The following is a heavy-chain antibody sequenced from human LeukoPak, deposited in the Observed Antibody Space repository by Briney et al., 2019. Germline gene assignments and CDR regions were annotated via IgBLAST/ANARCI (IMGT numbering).Heavy chain of an antibody. D-gene: IGHD3-22*01. CDR1: GGTFSSYA. CDR2: INPNSGGT. CDR3: ARDHSYYDSSGWFDY. J-gene: IGHJ4*02. V-gene: IGHV1-2*02. Sequence: ASVKVSCKASGGTFSSYAISWVRQAPGQGLEWMGWINPNSGGTNYAQKFQGRVTMTRDTSISTAYMELSRLRSDDTAVYYCARDHSYYDSSGWFDYWGQGTLVTVSS.